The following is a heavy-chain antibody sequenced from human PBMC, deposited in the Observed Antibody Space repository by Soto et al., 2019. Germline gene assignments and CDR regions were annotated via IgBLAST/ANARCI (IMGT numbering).Heavy chain of an antibody. J-gene: IGHJ4*02. D-gene: IGHD2-2*01. CDR1: GYTFSNYY. Sequence: QVQLVQSGAEVKKPGASVKLSCKTSGYTFSNYYINWVRQAPGQGLQWMGRINPSGGSTSYAQKFQGRVTMTRVTSTSTVYMDLSSLSSEDTAVYYFARSQEVVVVPAAPIDSWGQGTLVTVSS. CDR2: INPSGGST. CDR3: ARSQEVVVVPAAPIDS. V-gene: IGHV1-46*01.